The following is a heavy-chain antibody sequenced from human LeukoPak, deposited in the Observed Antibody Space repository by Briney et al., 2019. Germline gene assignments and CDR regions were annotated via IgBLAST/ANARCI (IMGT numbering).Heavy chain of an antibody. J-gene: IGHJ4*02. CDR2: VYNSGSA. CDR3: ARQTFGALYFDS. D-gene: IGHD3-10*01. CDR1: GGSISRGSYY. Sequence: SETLSLTCIVSGGSISRGSYYWNWIRQPAGKGLEWMGRVYNSGSANYNPSLKSRVTISTDMSKNQFSLKLSSVTAADTAVYYCARQTFGALYFDSWGQGTLVTVSS. V-gene: IGHV4-61*02.